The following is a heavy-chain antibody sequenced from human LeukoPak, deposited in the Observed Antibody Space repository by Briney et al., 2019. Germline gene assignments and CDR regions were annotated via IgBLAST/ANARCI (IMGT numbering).Heavy chain of an antibody. Sequence: GGSLRLSCEGSGFSFSTSGMHWVRQAPGKGLEWVAVMWSDGSNVNYIDAVKGRFTISRDNSKNTLYLQMSSLRPDDTGVYYCVRDEHGSADYWGRGTLVTVSS. CDR3: VRDEHGSADY. CDR1: GFSFSTSG. CDR2: MWSDGSNV. D-gene: IGHD1-26*01. V-gene: IGHV3-33*01. J-gene: IGHJ4*02.